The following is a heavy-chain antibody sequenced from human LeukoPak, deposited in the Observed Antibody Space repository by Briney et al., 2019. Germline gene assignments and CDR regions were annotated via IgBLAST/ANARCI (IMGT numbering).Heavy chain of an antibody. D-gene: IGHD6-13*01. J-gene: IGHJ3*02. Sequence: QSGGSLRLSCAASGFTVSSNYMSWVRQAPGKGLEWVSVIYSGGSTYYADSVKGRFTISRDNSKNTLYLQMNSLRAEDTAVYYCARHQGEQQLAEDASDIWGQGTMVTVSS. CDR1: GFTVSSNY. CDR3: ARHQGEQQLAEDASDI. V-gene: IGHV3-66*04. CDR2: IYSGGST.